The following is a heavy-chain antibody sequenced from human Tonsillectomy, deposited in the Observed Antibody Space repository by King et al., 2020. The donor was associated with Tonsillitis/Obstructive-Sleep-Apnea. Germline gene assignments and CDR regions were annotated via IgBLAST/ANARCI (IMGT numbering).Heavy chain of an antibody. V-gene: IGHV1-69*12. J-gene: IGHJ4*02. CDR1: GGTFSSYA. CDR3: VESVATIEDRHFDY. CDR2: IIPIFGTS. D-gene: IGHD5-12*01. Sequence: VQLVQSGAEVKKPGSSVKVSCKASGGTFSSYAISWVRQAPGQGLEWMGGIIPIFGTSNYAQKVQGRVTITADGSTSTAYMELSSLRSEDTAVYYCVESVATIEDRHFDYWGQGTLVTVSS.